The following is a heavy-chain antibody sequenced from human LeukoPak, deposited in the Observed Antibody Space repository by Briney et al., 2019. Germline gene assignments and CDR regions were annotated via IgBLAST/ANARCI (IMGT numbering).Heavy chain of an antibody. Sequence: ASVKVSCKASGYTFTGYYMHWVRQAPGQGLGWMGWINPNSGGTNCAQKFQGRVTMTRDTSISTAYMELSRLRSDDTAVYYCARDLFYGDYEDYFDYWGQGTLVTVSS. J-gene: IGHJ4*02. V-gene: IGHV1-2*02. CDR3: ARDLFYGDYEDYFDY. CDR1: GYTFTGYY. CDR2: INPNSGGT. D-gene: IGHD4-17*01.